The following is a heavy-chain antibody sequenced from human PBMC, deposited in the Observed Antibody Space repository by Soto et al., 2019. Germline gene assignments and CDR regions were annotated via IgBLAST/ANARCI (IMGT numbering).Heavy chain of an antibody. Sequence: GASVKVSCKASGYTFTSYFMHWVRQAPGQGPEWMGIINPSGGSTSYAQKFQGRVTLTSDTSTTTVYMELSSLRSDDTAVYYCASTQVLGYGRGVSCAYRSYFGYWRQGPQVAV. CDR3: ASTQVLGYGRGVSCAYRSYFGY. V-gene: IGHV1-46*01. CDR2: INPSGGST. J-gene: IGHJ4*02. CDR1: GYTFTSYF. D-gene: IGHD2-15*01.